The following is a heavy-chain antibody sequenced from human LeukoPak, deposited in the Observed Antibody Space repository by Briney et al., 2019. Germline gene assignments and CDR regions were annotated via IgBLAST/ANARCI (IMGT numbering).Heavy chain of an antibody. D-gene: IGHD3-10*01. CDR2: IYYSGST. V-gene: IGHV4-30-4*08. CDR3: ARGRGMVRGVMPLHYFDY. J-gene: IGHJ4*02. Sequence: PSQTLSLTCTASGDSISSGDYYWRWIRQPPGKGLEWIGYIYYSGSTYYNPSLKSRLTISVDTSKNQFSLKLSSVTAADTAVYYCARGRGMVRGVMPLHYFDYWGQGTLVTVSS. CDR1: GDSISSGDYY.